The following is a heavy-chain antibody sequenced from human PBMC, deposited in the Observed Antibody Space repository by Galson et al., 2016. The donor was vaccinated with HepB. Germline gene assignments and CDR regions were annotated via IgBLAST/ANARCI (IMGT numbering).Heavy chain of an antibody. CDR3: LSGWYFDT. V-gene: IGHV6-1*01. CDR2: TYYRSKWYN. D-gene: IGHD6-19*01. J-gene: IGHJ4*02. CDR1: GDSVSSTSAA. Sequence: CAISGDSVSSTSAAWNWVRQSPSRGLEWLGGTYYRSKWYNDYAASVRSRITTNPDTSRNQFSLQLNSVTPEDTAVYYCLSGWYFDTWGQGTQVTVSS.